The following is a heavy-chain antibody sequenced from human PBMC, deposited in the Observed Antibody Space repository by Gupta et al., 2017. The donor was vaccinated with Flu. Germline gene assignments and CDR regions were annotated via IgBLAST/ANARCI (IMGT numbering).Heavy chain of an antibody. CDR3: ARDPPSECCSGGSCYSVDY. V-gene: IGHV1-2*02. CDR2: INPNSGGT. J-gene: IGHJ4*02. D-gene: IGHD2-15*01. Sequence: QVQLVQSGAEVKKPGASVKVSCTASGYTFTGYYMHWVRQAPGQGLECMEWINPNSGGTNYAQKFQGRVTIGRDTTISTAYMQLSRLGSDDTGVYYCARDPPSECCSGGSCYSVDYWVQGPLVTVSS. CDR1: GYTFTGYY.